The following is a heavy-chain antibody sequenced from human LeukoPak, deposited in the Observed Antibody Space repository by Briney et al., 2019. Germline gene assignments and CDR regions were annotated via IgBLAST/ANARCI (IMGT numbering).Heavy chain of an antibody. V-gene: IGHV4-39*01. CDR3: ARLPAGSGSLSYFDY. D-gene: IGHD3-10*01. J-gene: IGHJ4*02. CDR1: GGSISSSSCY. Sequence: SETLSLTCTVSGGSISSSSCYWGWIRQPPGKGLEWIGSIYYSGSTYYNPSLKSRVTISVDTSKNQFSLKLSSVTAADTAVYYCARLPAGSGSLSYFDYWGQGTLATVSS. CDR2: IYYSGST.